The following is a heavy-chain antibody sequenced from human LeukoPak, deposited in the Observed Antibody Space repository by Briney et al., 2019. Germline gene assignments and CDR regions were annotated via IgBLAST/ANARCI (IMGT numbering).Heavy chain of an antibody. J-gene: IGHJ4*02. D-gene: IGHD1-26*01. CDR3: ALGVGAPRGLDY. CDR2: IYHSGST. CDR1: GVSISSSSYY. V-gene: IGHV4-39*01. Sequence: SETLSLTCTVSGVSISSSSYYWGWIRQPPGKGLEWIGSIYHSGSTYYNPSLKSRVTISVDTSKNQFSPKLNSVTAADTAVYYCALGVGAPRGLDYWGQGTLVTVSS.